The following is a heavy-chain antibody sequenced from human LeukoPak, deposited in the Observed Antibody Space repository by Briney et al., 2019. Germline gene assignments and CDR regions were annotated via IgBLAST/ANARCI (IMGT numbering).Heavy chain of an antibody. J-gene: IGHJ4*02. V-gene: IGHV1-2*02. D-gene: IGHD5-18*01. CDR1: GYTFTGYY. Sequence: ASVKVSCKASGYTFTGYYMHWVRQAPGQGLEWMGWINPNSGGTNYAQKFQGRVTITRDTSISTAYMELSRLRSDDTAVYYCARDIGYSYGLDDYWGQGTLVTVSS. CDR2: INPNSGGT. CDR3: ARDIGYSYGLDDY.